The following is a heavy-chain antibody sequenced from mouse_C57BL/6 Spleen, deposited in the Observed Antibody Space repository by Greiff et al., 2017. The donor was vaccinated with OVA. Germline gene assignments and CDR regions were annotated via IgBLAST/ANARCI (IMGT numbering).Heavy chain of an antibody. CDR1: GYTFTDYE. CDR2: IDPETGGT. D-gene: IGHD2-5*01. Sequence: QVQLKQSGAELVRPGASVTLSCKASGYTFTDYEMHWVKQTPVHGLEWIGAIDPETGGTAYNQKFKGKAILSADKSSSTAYMELRSLTSEDSAVYYCTSSYYSNSFAYWGQGTLVTVSA. V-gene: IGHV1-15*01. CDR3: TSSYYSNSFAY. J-gene: IGHJ3*01.